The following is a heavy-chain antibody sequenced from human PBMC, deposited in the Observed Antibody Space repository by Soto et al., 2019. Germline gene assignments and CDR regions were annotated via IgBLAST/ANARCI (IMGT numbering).Heavy chain of an antibody. CDR3: ARLGGYCSGTSCYGYYGMDV. V-gene: IGHV4-39*01. CDR2: FYYSGST. Sequence: SETLSLTCTFSGGSIRSGPYSLGWIRQPPGKGLEWIGTFYYSGSTYYNPSLESRVTISVDTSKNQFSLKVSSVTAADTAMYYCARLGGYCSGTSCYGYYGMDVWGQGTTVTVSS. D-gene: IGHD2-2*01. CDR1: GGSIRSGPYS. J-gene: IGHJ6*02.